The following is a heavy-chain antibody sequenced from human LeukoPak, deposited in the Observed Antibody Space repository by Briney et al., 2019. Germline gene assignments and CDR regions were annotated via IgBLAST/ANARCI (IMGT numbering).Heavy chain of an antibody. CDR1: GFTLNVYW. J-gene: IGHJ5*02. Sequence: SGGFLRLSCAASGFTLNVYWMHWVRQAPGKGLVWLSRINKDGSSTTYADSVKGRFTISRDNAKNTLYLQMNSLRAEDTAIYYCVRGIEVAGTFSWFDPWGQGTLVTVSS. D-gene: IGHD6-19*01. V-gene: IGHV3-74*01. CDR2: INKDGSST. CDR3: VRGIEVAGTFSWFDP.